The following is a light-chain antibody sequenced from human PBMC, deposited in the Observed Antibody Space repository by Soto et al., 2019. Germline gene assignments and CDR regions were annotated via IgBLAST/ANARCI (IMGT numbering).Light chain of an antibody. J-gene: IGKJ4*01. Sequence: DIQLTQSPAFLSASVGDRVTITCRASQGISSYLAWYQQKPGKAPKLLIDDASNLATGVPSRFSGSGSGTHFTFTISSLQPEDVATYYCQQYDSYPLTFGGGTKV. CDR3: QQYDSYPLT. CDR2: DAS. V-gene: IGKV1-33*01. CDR1: QGISSY.